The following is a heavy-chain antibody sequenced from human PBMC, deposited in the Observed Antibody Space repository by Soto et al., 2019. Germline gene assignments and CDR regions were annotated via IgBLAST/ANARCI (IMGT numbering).Heavy chain of an antibody. Sequence: QLQLQESGPGLVKPSETLSLTCTVSGGSISSSSYYWGWIRQPPGKGLEWIGSIYYSGSTYYNPSLKSRVTISVDTSKNQFSLKLSSVTAADTAVYYCARLLLGSSGTNYYFDYWGQGTLVTVSS. CDR1: GGSISSSSYY. J-gene: IGHJ4*02. CDR2: IYYSGST. V-gene: IGHV4-39*01. CDR3: ARLLLGSSGTNYYFDY. D-gene: IGHD3-10*01.